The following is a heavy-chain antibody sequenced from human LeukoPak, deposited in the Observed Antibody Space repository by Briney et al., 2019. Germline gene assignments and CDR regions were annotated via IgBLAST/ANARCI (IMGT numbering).Heavy chain of an antibody. Sequence: GGSLRLSCAASGFTSSSYGMHWVRQAPGKGLEWVAVISYDGSNKYYADSVKGRFTISRDNAKNTLFLQMNSLRAEDMAVYYCARDRLAVMDYWGQGTLVTVSS. CDR3: ARDRLAVMDY. CDR2: ISYDGSNK. CDR1: GFTSSSYG. D-gene: IGHD3-9*01. J-gene: IGHJ4*02. V-gene: IGHV3-30*03.